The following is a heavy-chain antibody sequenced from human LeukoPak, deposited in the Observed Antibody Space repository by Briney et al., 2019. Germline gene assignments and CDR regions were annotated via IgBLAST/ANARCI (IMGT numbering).Heavy chain of an antibody. CDR3: ARLRGATVAHNWFDP. CDR2: INYSGNF. Sequence: SETLSLTCDVNGESFSHYYWSWIRQAPGKGLEWLGEINYSGNFNYNPSLKSRVTISVDTSKNQCSLRLSSVTAADTAVYYCARLRGATVAHNWFDPWGQGTLVTVSS. J-gene: IGHJ5*02. D-gene: IGHD6-19*01. V-gene: IGHV4-34*01. CDR1: GESFSHYY.